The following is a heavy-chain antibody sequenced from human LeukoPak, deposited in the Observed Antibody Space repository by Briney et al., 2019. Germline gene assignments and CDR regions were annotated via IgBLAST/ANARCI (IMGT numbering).Heavy chain of an antibody. V-gene: IGHV3-23*01. CDR3: AKDIDWGDYHPYYFDY. CDR2: ISGSGGST. J-gene: IGHJ4*02. D-gene: IGHD4-17*01. CDR1: GFTFSSYA. Sequence: GGSLRLSCAASGFTFSSYAMSWVRQAPGKGLEWVSAISGSGGSTYYADSVKGRFTISRDNSKNTLYLQMNSLRAEDTAVYYCAKDIDWGDYHPYYFDYWGQGTLVTVSS.